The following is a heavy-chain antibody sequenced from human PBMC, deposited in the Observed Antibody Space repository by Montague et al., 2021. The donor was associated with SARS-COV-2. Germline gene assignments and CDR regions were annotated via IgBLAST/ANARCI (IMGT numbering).Heavy chain of an antibody. J-gene: IGHJ4*02. CDR1: GGSISDSNFH. CDR2: LYYSGAT. D-gene: IGHD2-21*01. V-gene: IGHV4-39*07. Sequence: SETLSLTCTVSGGSISDSNFHWGWIRQPPGKGLEWIGTLYYSGATYYNPSLKSRVTTSTATSKNQFSLKLTSAIAADTAVYYCARLRGGTPGEHWGQGALVTVSS. CDR3: ARLRGGTPGEH.